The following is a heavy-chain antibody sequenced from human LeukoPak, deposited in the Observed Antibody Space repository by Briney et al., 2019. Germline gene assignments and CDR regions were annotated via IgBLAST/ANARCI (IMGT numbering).Heavy chain of an antibody. V-gene: IGHV3-30-3*01. J-gene: IGHJ4*02. CDR1: GFTFSSYA. Sequence: GGSLRLSCAASGFTFSSYAMHWVRQVPGKGLEWVAVISYDGNNRYYADSVKGRFTISRDSSKNTLYLQMNSLTTEDTAVYYCARDVEYGDFVGYFDSWGQGTLVTVSS. CDR3: ARDVEYGDFVGYFDS. CDR2: ISYDGNNR. D-gene: IGHD4-17*01.